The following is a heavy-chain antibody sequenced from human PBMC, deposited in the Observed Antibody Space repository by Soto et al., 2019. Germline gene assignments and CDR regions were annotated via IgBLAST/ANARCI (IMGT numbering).Heavy chain of an antibody. CDR3: ARGLPYYDFWSGYSNYYYYGMDV. J-gene: IGHJ6*02. D-gene: IGHD3-3*01. Sequence: SETLSLTCAVYGGSFSGYYWSWIRQPPGKGLEWIGEINHSGSTNYNPSLKSRVTISVDTSKNQFSLKLSSVTAADTAVYYCARGLPYYDFWSGYSNYYYYGMDVWGQGTTVTVSS. CDR2: INHSGST. V-gene: IGHV4-34*01. CDR1: GGSFSGYY.